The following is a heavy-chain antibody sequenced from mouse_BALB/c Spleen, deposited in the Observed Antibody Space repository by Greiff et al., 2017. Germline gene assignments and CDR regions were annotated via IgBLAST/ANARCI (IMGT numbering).Heavy chain of an antibody. CDR3: ARHWDFDY. CDR2: ISSGGGST. Sequence: DVKLQESGGGLVKPGGSLKLSCAASGFAFSSYDMSWVRQTPEKRLEWVAYISSGGGSTYYPDTVKGRFTISRDNAKNTLYLQMSSLKSEDTAMYYCARHWDFDYWGQGTTLTVSS. V-gene: IGHV5-12-1*01. J-gene: IGHJ2*01. CDR1: GFAFSSYD. D-gene: IGHD4-1*01.